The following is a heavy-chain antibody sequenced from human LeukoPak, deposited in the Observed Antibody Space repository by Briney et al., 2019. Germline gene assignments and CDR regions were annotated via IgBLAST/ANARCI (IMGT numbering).Heavy chain of an antibody. CDR3: ARAXSSSWDX. D-gene: IGHD6-13*01. V-gene: IGHV3-7*01. J-gene: IGHJ4*02. Sequence: GGSLRLSCAASGFTFSSYWMSWLRQAPGKGLEWVANIKPDGSEKYYVDSVKGRFTISRDNAKNSLYLQMNSLRTEDTALYYCARAXSSSWDXWGQGTLVTXSS. CDR2: IKPDGSEK. CDR1: GFTFSSYW.